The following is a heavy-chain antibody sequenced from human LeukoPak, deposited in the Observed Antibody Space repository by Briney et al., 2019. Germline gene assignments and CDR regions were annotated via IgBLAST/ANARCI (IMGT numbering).Heavy chain of an antibody. V-gene: IGHV4-34*01. CDR2: INHSGST. J-gene: IGHJ4*02. D-gene: IGHD3-22*01. CDR1: GGSFSGYY. Sequence: SETLSLTCAVYGGSFSGYYWSWIRQPPGKGLEWIGEINHSGSTNYNPSLKSRVTISVDTSKNQFSLKLSSVTAADTAVYYCARARMIVKRWGQGTLVTVSS. CDR3: ARARMIVKR.